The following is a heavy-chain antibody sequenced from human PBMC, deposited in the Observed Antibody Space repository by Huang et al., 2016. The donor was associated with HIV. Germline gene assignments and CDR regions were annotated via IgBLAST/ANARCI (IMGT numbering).Heavy chain of an antibody. V-gene: IGHV3-7*01. CDR2: INQDGSET. Sequence: EIQLMEAGGGLVRPGGSLRLSCGVSGFTFDGFWMSWVRQAPGKGLEWVANINQDGSETYYVEAVRGGFTISRDNSKNSLYLQMNGLTDEDAAVYYCARDGPEYSNYLDFWGPGTLVTV. CDR1: GFTFDGFW. J-gene: IGHJ4*02. CDR3: ARDGPEYSNYLDF. D-gene: IGHD4-4*01.